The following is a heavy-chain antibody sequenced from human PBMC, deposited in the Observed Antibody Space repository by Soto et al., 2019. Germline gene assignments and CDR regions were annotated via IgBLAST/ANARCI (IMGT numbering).Heavy chain of an antibody. J-gene: IGHJ5*02. D-gene: IGHD2-15*01. CDR3: ARDKLLVAAYKPQGVWFEP. CDR2: INPSGGST. V-gene: IGHV1-46*01. Sequence: ASVKVSCKASGYTFTGYYMHWVRQAPGQGLEWMGIINPSGGSTNYAQKFQGRVTMTRDTSTSTVYMALTSLTSEDTAVYYCARDKLLVAAYKPQGVWFEPWGQGTLVTGS. CDR1: GYTFTGYY.